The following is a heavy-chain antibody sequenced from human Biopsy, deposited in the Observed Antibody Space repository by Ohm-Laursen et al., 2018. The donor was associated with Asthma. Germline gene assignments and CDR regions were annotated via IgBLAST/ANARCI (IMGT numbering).Heavy chain of an antibody. V-gene: IGHV1-3*01. J-gene: IGHJ6*02. CDR1: GYSFATNA. CDR2: FNPGNGNA. D-gene: IGHD5-12*01. Sequence: ASVKVSCKASGYSFATNAMHWVRQAPGQRPEWMGWFNPGNGNAKVSEKFQGRVSITRDTSATTAYLEVSSLTSKDTAVYYCARSAETYSGFDSNYYGMDVWGQGTRVTVSS. CDR3: ARSAETYSGFDSNYYGMDV.